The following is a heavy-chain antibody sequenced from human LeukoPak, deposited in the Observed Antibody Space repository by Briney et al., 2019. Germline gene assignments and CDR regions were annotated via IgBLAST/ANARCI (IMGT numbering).Heavy chain of an antibody. V-gene: IGHV3-33*08. Sequence: PGGSLRLSCAASGFIYSHYGMHWVRQAPGKGLEWVAVIWSDGTNSFYGGSVKGRFTISRDNSQNTLFLQMDSLRVEDTAVYYCARDAQRGFDYSNSLRYWGHGTLVTVSS. CDR3: ARDAQRGFDYSNSLRY. D-gene: IGHD4-11*01. CDR1: GFIYSHYG. CDR2: IWSDGTNS. J-gene: IGHJ4*01.